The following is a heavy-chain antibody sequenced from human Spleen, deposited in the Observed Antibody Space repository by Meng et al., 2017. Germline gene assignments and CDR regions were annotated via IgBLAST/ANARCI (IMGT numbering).Heavy chain of an antibody. V-gene: IGHV3-30*04. CDR3: ARSPGLGDSYLDY. D-gene: IGHD3-16*01. J-gene: IGHJ4*02. CDR2: ISYDENNK. Sequence: GESLKISCAASGFTFSSYAMHWVRQAPGKGLEWVAGISYDENNKYSADSVKGRVTISRDKSKNTLYLQMNSLRAEDTAIYYCARSPGLGDSYLDYWGQGTLVTVSS. CDR1: GFTFSSYA.